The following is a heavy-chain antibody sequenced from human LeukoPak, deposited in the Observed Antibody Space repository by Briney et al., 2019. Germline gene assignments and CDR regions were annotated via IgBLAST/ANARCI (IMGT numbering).Heavy chain of an antibody. CDR3: ARDRGLYAAFDY. CDR2: IYSDGST. D-gene: IGHD2-2*01. V-gene: IGHV3-66*02. Sequence: GSLRLSCAASGFTVSSNYMSWVRQAPGKGLEWVSIIYSDGSTYYADSVKGRFTISRDNSKNTLYLQMNSLRAEDTAVYYCARDRGLYAAFDYWGQGTLVTVSS. J-gene: IGHJ4*02. CDR1: GFTVSSNY.